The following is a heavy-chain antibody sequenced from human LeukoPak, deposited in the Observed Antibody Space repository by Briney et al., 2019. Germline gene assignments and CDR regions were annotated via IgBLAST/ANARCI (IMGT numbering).Heavy chain of an antibody. J-gene: IGHJ4*02. V-gene: IGHV1-8*01. CDR3: ARGKGQWRVRLFFDY. CDR2: MNPNSSNT. D-gene: IGHD6-19*01. CDR1: GYTFTSYD. Sequence: ASVKVSCKASGYTFTSYDINWVRQATGQGLEWMGWMNPNSSNTGYAQKFQGRVTMTRNTSISTAYMELSSLRSEDTAVYYCARGKGQWRVRLFFDYWGQGTLVTVSS.